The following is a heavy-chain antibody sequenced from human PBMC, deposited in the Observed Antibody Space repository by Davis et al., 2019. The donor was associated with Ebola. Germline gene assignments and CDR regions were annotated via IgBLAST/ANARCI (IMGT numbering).Heavy chain of an antibody. Sequence: GESLKISCAASGFTFSGSAMHWVRQASGKGLEWVGRIRSKANSYATAYAASVKGRFTISRDDSKNTAYLQMNSLRAEDTAVYYCANTIRLGELSPPYWGQGTLVTVSS. J-gene: IGHJ4*02. D-gene: IGHD3-16*02. CDR2: IRSKANSYAT. CDR1: GFTFSGSA. CDR3: ANTIRLGELSPPY. V-gene: IGHV3-73*01.